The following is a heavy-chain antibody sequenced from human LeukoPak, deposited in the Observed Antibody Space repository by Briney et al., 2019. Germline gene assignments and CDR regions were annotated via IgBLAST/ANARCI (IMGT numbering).Heavy chain of an antibody. Sequence: SETLSLTCTVSGGSIGSGGYYWSWIRQHPGKGLEWIGYIYYSGSTYYNPSLKSRVTISVDTSKNQFSLKLSSVTAADTAVYYCARDSSPARGPDGYNSGLDYWGQGTLVTVSS. J-gene: IGHJ4*02. V-gene: IGHV4-31*03. CDR3: ARDSSPARGPDGYNSGLDY. D-gene: IGHD5-24*01. CDR1: GGSIGSGGYY. CDR2: IYYSGST.